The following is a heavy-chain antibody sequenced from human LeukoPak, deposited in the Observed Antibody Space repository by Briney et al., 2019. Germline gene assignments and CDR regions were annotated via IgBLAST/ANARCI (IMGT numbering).Heavy chain of an antibody. D-gene: IGHD4-17*01. J-gene: IGHJ6*02. CDR1: GGSISSYC. Sequence: SETLSLTCTVSGGSISSYCWSWIRQPPGKGLEWIGYIYYSGRTTYNPTLKSRVTISLDTSKSQFSLKLSSVSAADTALYYCARHGDYGNYFYYGLDVWGQGTTVTVSS. CDR3: ARHGDYGNYFYYGLDV. CDR2: IYYSGRT. V-gene: IGHV4-59*01.